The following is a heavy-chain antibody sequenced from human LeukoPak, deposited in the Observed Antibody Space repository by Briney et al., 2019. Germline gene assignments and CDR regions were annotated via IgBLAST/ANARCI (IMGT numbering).Heavy chain of an antibody. V-gene: IGHV4-34*01. Sequence: SETLSLTCAVYGGSFRGYYWGWLRQPPGKGLEGIGEINNSGSTNYNPSLKSRVTISVDTSKNQFSLKLSSVTAADTAVYYCARGHFGDDIGYYYYYMDVWGKGTTVTISS. CDR3: ARGHFGDDIGYYYYYMDV. CDR1: GGSFRGYY. D-gene: IGHD4-17*01. J-gene: IGHJ6*03. CDR2: INNSGST.